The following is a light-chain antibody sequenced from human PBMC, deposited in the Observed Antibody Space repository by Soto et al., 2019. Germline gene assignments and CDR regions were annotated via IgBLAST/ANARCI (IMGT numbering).Light chain of an antibody. J-gene: IGKJ2*01. CDR1: QRVSSN. V-gene: IGKV3-15*01. CDR3: QQYNNWPPYT. CDR2: GAS. Sequence: EIVMTQSPATLSVSPGERATLSCRASQRVSSNLAWYQQTPGQAPRLLIYGASTRATGIPARFSGSGSGTEFTLTISSLQSEDFAVYYCQQYNNWPPYTFGQGTNLEIK.